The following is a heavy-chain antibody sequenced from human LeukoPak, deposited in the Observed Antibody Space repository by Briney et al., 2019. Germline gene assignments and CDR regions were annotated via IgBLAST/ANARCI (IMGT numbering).Heavy chain of an antibody. CDR3: VKGSRTLTAAVYFDY. V-gene: IGHV3-64D*06. CDR1: GFTFSTYA. D-gene: IGHD6-13*01. Sequence: GGSLRLSCVVSGFTFSTYAMSWVRQAPGKGLEYVSATSSNGGSTYYADSVKGRFTISRDNSKNTLYLQMTSLRAEDTAVYYCVKGSRTLTAAVYFDYWGQGTLVTVSS. J-gene: IGHJ4*02. CDR2: TSSNGGST.